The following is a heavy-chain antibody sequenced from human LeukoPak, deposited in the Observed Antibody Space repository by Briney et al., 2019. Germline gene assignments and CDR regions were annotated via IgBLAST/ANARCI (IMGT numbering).Heavy chain of an antibody. CDR2: INPSGGST. V-gene: IGHV1-46*01. D-gene: IGHD5-18*01. CDR1: GYTFTGYY. Sequence: GASVKVSCKASGYTFTGYYMHWVRQAPGQGLEWMGIINPSGGSTSYAQKFQGRVTMTRDMSTSTVYMELSSLRSEDTAVYYCARVADTAMVRNWFDPWGQGTLVTVSS. CDR3: ARVADTAMVRNWFDP. J-gene: IGHJ5*02.